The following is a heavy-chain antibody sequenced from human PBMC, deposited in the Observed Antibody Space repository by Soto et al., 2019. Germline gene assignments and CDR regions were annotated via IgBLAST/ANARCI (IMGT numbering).Heavy chain of an antibody. CDR3: AKGYTPQQWLVGYFDL. D-gene: IGHD6-19*01. J-gene: IGHJ2*01. CDR2: ISGSGGST. Sequence: EVQLLESGGGLVQPGGSLRLSCAASGFTFSSYAMSWVRQAPGKGLEWVSAISGSGGSTYYADSVKGRFTISRDNSKNALYLQMNSLRAEDTAVYYCAKGYTPQQWLVGYFDLWGRGTLVTVSS. CDR1: GFTFSSYA. V-gene: IGHV3-23*01.